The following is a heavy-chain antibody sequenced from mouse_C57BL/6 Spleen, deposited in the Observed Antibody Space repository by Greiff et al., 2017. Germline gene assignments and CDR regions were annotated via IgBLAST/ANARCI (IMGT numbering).Heavy chain of an antibody. D-gene: IGHD3-2*02. CDR3: ASAAQATDY. CDR1: GYSFTSYW. Sequence: QVQLQQPGAELVMPGASVKLSCKASGYSFTSYWMHWVKQRPGQGLEWIGEIDPSDSYTNYNQKFKGKSTLTVDKSSITAYMQLSSLTSDDSAVYYCASAAQATDYWGQGTTLTVSS. J-gene: IGHJ2*01. V-gene: IGHV1-69*01. CDR2: IDPSDSYT.